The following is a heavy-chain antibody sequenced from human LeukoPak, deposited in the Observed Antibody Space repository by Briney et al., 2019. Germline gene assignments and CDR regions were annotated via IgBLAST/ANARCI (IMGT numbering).Heavy chain of an antibody. Sequence: GGSLRLSCAASGFTFSRFWMHWVRQAPGKGLVWVSRINTDASNTIYADSVKGRFTISRDNAKNTLYLQMNSLRAEDTAVYYCAKIQKLLGYTYGPPEYWGQGTLVTVSS. D-gene: IGHD5-18*01. CDR1: GFTFSRFW. CDR2: INTDASNT. CDR3: AKIQKLLGYTYGPPEY. J-gene: IGHJ4*02. V-gene: IGHV3-74*01.